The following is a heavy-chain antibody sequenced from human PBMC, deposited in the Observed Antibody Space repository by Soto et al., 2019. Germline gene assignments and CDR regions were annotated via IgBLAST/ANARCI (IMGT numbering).Heavy chain of an antibody. J-gene: IGHJ6*02. CDR2: IKQDGIEK. CDR1: GFTFSSYL. CDR3: ARDTSSPDRYYDFWRGYQAGMDV. Sequence: GGSLRLSCAASGFTFSSYLMSWVRQAPGKGLEWVANIKQDGIEKYYVDSVKGRFTISRDNAKNSLYLQMNSLRAEDTAVYYSARDTSSPDRYYDFWRGYQAGMDVWGQGTTITV. D-gene: IGHD3-3*01. V-gene: IGHV3-7*01.